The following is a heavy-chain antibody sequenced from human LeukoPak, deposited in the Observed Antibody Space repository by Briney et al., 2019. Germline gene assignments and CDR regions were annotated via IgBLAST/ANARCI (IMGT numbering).Heavy chain of an antibody. D-gene: IGHD6-6*01. CDR1: GYTFTGYY. CDR2: INPNSGGT. J-gene: IGHJ5*02. V-gene: IGHV1-2*04. Sequence: GASVKVSCKASGYTFTGYYMHWVRQAPGQGLEWMGWINPNSGGTNYAQKFQGWVTMTRDTFISTAYMELSRLRSDDTAVYYCARGEYSSSSLWFDPWGQGTLVTVSS. CDR3: ARGEYSSSSLWFDP.